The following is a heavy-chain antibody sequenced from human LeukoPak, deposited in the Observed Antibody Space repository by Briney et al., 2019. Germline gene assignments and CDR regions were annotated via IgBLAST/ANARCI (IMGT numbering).Heavy chain of an antibody. V-gene: IGHV5-51*01. J-gene: IGHJ4*02. Sequence: GESLKISCKGSGYSFINYWLGWVRQMPGKGLEWMGIINPGDSDTRYTPSFQGQVTITADKSISTAYLQWSSLKASDTAMCYCARHTDSSGYYLPFDYWGQGTLVTVSS. CDR2: INPGDSDT. CDR3: ARHTDSSGYYLPFDY. CDR1: GYSFINYW. D-gene: IGHD3-22*01.